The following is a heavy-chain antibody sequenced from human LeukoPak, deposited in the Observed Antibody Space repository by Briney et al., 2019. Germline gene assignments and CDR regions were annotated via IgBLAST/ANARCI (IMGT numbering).Heavy chain of an antibody. J-gene: IGHJ4*02. CDR1: GFTFSHFW. CDR2: IKKTGSET. D-gene: IGHD2-15*01. CDR3: AREDGYCSGGNCYSYFDS. Sequence: RGSLRLSCAASGFTFSHFWMSWVRQAPGKGLEWVAYIKKTGSETYYVDSVKGRFTIPRDNTRSSLFLQMYSLRAEDTAVYFCAREDGYCSGGNCYSYFDSWGQGTLVTVSS. V-gene: IGHV3-7*01.